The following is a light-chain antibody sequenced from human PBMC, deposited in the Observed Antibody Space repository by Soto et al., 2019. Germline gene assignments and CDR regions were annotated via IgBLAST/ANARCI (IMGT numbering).Light chain of an antibody. Sequence: IQLTRSPSYLSASVGVRVTIICGASQDIGSWFAWYQQKPGKVPKLLIYAASILQSGVPSRFSGSGSGTDFTLTINNLQPEDFATYYCQQAKSFPVSFGQGTRLEI. V-gene: IGKV1D-12*01. J-gene: IGKJ5*01. CDR3: QQAKSFPVS. CDR1: QDIGSW. CDR2: AAS.